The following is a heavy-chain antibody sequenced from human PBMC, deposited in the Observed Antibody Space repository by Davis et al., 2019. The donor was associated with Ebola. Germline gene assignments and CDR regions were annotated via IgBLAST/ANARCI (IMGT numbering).Heavy chain of an antibody. V-gene: IGHV3-48*03. D-gene: IGHD2-2*02. CDR3: ARSRGSPLRVYCSSTSCYRPYYGMDV. CDR1: GFTFSSYE. J-gene: IGHJ6*02. CDR2: ISSSGSTI. Sequence: PGGSLRLSCAASGFTFSSYEMNWVRQAPGKGLEWVSYISSSGSTIYYADSVKGRFTISRDNAKNSLYLQMNSLRDEDTAVYYCARSRGSPLRVYCSSTSCYRPYYGMDVWGQGTTVTVSS.